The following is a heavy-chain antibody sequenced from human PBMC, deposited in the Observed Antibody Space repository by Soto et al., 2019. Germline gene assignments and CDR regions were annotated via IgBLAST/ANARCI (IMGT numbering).Heavy chain of an antibody. Sequence: QVQLQQWGAGLLKPSETLSLTCAVYGGSFSGYYWSWIRQPPGKGLEWIGEINHSGSTNYNPSLKSRVTISVDTSKNQFSLKLSSVTAADTAVYYCARGLRIAVAGPRFDPWGQGTLVTVSS. CDR2: INHSGST. V-gene: IGHV4-34*01. D-gene: IGHD6-19*01. CDR1: GGSFSGYY. CDR3: ARGLRIAVAGPRFDP. J-gene: IGHJ5*02.